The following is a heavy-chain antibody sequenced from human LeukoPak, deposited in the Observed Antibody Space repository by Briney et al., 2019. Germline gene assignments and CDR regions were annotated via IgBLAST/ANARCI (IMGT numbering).Heavy chain of an antibody. CDR3: ARRRITMVRGVISWGAFDI. CDR1: GDSVSSNSAA. CDR2: TYYRSKWYN. Sequence: SQTLSLTCAISGDSVSSNSAAWNWIRQSPSRGLERLGRTYYRSKWYNDYAVSVKSRITINPDTSKNQFSLQLNSVTPEDTAVYYCARRRITMVRGVISWGAFDIWGQGTMVTVSS. V-gene: IGHV6-1*01. J-gene: IGHJ3*02. D-gene: IGHD3-10*01.